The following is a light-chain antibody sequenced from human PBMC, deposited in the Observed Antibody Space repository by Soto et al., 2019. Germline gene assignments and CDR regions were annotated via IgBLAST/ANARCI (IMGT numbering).Light chain of an antibody. V-gene: IGLV2-14*01. J-gene: IGLJ1*01. Sequence: QSALTQPAPVSGSPGQSITISCTGTSSDVGGYNYVSWYQQHPGKAPKLMIYDVSNRPSGVSNRFSGSKSGNTASLTISGLQAEDEADYYCSSYTSSSTSRYVFGTGTRSPS. CDR2: DVS. CDR1: SSDVGGYNY. CDR3: SSYTSSSTSRYV.